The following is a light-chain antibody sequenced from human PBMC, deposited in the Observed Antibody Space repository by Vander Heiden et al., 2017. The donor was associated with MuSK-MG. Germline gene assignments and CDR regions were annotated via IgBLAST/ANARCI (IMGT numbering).Light chain of an antibody. CDR3: QHVSKWPPLT. Sequence: EIVLTQSPATLSLSPGERATLSCRASQSVSRYLAWYQQKPGQAPRLLIYDASNRATGTPARFSGSACGTDFTLTISMRDPEDFTVYYCQHVSKWPPLTFGGGTRVEIK. CDR1: QSVSRY. V-gene: IGKV3-11*01. J-gene: IGKJ4*01. CDR2: DAS.